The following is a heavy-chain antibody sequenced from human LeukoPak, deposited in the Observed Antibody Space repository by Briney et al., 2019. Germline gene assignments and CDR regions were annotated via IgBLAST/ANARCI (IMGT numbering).Heavy chain of an antibody. CDR1: GFTFSSYA. D-gene: IGHD3-9*01. V-gene: IGHV3-23*01. CDR2: ISGSGGST. Sequence: GGSLRLSCAASGFTFSSYAMSWVRQAPGKGLEWVSAISGSGGSTYYADSVKGRFAISRDNSKNTLYLQMNSLRAEDTAVYYCAKAHEHYDILTGYRSPVDYWGQGTLVTVSS. J-gene: IGHJ4*02. CDR3: AKAHEHYDILTGYRSPVDY.